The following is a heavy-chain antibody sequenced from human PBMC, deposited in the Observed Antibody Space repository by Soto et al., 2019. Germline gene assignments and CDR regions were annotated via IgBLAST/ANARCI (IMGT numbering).Heavy chain of an antibody. D-gene: IGHD2-15*01. CDR1: GFTFSSYA. CDR2: ISGSGGST. Sequence: EVQLLESGGGLVQPGGSLRLSCAASGFTFSSYAMSWVRQAPGKGLEWVSVISGSGGSTNYADSVKGRFTISRDNSKSTLYLQMNSLSAEDTAVYYCAKDIVVVVAATPDWFDPWGQGTLVTVSS. V-gene: IGHV3-23*01. CDR3: AKDIVVVVAATPDWFDP. J-gene: IGHJ5*02.